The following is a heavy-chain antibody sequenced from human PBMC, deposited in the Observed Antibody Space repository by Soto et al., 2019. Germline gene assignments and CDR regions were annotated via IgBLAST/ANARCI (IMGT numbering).Heavy chain of an antibody. CDR3: ARDWIRYYDNSGLSWFY. J-gene: IGHJ4*02. CDR1: GYTFRSYG. D-gene: IGHD3-22*01. CDR2: ISAYNGDT. V-gene: IGHV1-18*04. Sequence: QIQLVQSGGEVKKPGASVKVSCKASGYTFRSYGISWVRQAPGQGLEWVGWISAYNGDTHYAPKFQDRITLTTETSTDTAYMELRSLRLDDTAVYYCARDWIRYYDNSGLSWFYWGKGSLVTVSS.